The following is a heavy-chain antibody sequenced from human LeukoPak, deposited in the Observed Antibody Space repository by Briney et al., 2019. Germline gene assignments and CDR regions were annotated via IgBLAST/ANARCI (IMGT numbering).Heavy chain of an antibody. CDR1: GFAFSSYA. Sequence: GGSLRLSCAASGFAFSSYAMSWVRQAPGKGLEWVSAISGSGGSTYYADSVKGRFTISRDNSKNTLYLQMNSLRAEDTAVYYCANSGSSGWLNYYWGQGTLVTVSS. J-gene: IGHJ4*02. CDR2: ISGSGGST. V-gene: IGHV3-23*01. D-gene: IGHD6-19*01. CDR3: ANSGSSGWLNYY.